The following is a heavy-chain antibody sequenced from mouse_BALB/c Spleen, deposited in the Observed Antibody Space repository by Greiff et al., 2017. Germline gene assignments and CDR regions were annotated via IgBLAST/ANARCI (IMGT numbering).Heavy chain of an antibody. D-gene: IGHD1-1*02. CDR2: INPGSGGT. V-gene: IGHV1-54*01. J-gene: IGHJ3*01. CDR3: ARCGNTLEFAY. CDR1: GYAFTNYL. Sequence: VQLQQSGAELVRPGTSVKVSCKASGYAFTNYLIEWVKQRPGQGLEWIGVINPGSGGTNYNEKFKGKATLTADKSSSTAYLQLSSLTSEDSAVYFCARCGNTLEFAYWGQGTLVTVSA.